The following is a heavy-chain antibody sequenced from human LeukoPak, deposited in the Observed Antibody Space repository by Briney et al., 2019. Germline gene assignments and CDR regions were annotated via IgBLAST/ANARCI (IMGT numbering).Heavy chain of an antibody. Sequence: GGSLRLSCAASGFTVSSNYMSWVRQAPGKGLEWVSGINWNGGSTGYADSVKGRFTISRDNAKNSLYLQMNSLRAEDTALYHCARTITAATYGMDVWGQGTTVTVSS. J-gene: IGHJ6*02. CDR1: GFTVSSNY. CDR3: ARTITAATYGMDV. V-gene: IGHV3-20*01. D-gene: IGHD6-13*01. CDR2: INWNGGST.